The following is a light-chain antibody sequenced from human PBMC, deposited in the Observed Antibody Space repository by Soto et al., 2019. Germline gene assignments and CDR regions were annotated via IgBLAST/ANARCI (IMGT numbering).Light chain of an antibody. J-gene: IGKJ1*01. CDR3: LQDIHYPWT. Sequence: AIQMTQTPSSLSASVGDRVTISCRASQGIGNSLGWYQQKPGKPPKVLIYGASNLQTGVPPRFSGSGSGTDFTLVISSLQPEDSGTYYCLQDIHYPWTFGQGTKVDIK. CDR1: QGIGNS. CDR2: GAS. V-gene: IGKV1-6*02.